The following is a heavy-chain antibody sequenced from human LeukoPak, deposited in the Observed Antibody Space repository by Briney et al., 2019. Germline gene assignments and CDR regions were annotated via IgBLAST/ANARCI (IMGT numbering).Heavy chain of an antibody. CDR3: ARGSRDSGSYLYHFDY. CDR1: GGSISSYY. CDR2: IYTSGST. D-gene: IGHD1-26*01. V-gene: IGHV4-4*07. J-gene: IGHJ4*02. Sequence: PSETLSLTCTVSGGSISSYYWSWIRQPAGKGLEWIGRIYTSGSTNYNPSLKSRVTMSVDTSKNQFSLKLSSVTAADTAVYYCARGSRDSGSYLYHFDYWGQGTLVTVSS.